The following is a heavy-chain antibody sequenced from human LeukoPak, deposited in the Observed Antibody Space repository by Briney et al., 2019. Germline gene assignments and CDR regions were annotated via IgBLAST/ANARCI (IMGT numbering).Heavy chain of an antibody. J-gene: IGHJ5*02. CDR1: GFTFSSYW. CDR2: IKTDGSEK. V-gene: IGHV3-7*03. Sequence: GGSLRLSCEASGFTFSSYWMSWVRQAPGKGLEWVANIKTDGSEKYYVDSVKGRFTISRDNAKNSLYLQMNSLRAEDTAVYYCARGYTGYFPWGQGTLVIVPS. D-gene: IGHD3-9*01. CDR3: ARGYTGYFP.